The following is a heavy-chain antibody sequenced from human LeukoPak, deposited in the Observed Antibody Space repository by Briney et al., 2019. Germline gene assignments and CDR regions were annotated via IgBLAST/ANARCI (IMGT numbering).Heavy chain of an antibody. V-gene: IGHV4-34*01. CDR2: INHSGST. J-gene: IGHJ4*02. CDR1: GGSFSGYY. CDR3: ARAVYYGSGSSFDY. D-gene: IGHD3-10*01. Sequence: SETLSLTCAVYGGSFSGYYWSWIRQPPGKGLEWIGEINHSGSTNYNPSLKSRVTISVDTSKNQFSLKLSSVTAADTAVYYCARAVYYGSGSSFDYWGQGTPVTVSS.